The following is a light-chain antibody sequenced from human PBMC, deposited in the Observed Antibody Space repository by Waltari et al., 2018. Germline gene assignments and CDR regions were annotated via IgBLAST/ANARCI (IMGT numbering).Light chain of an antibody. CDR3: AAWDDNLNGWA. Sequence: QSVLTQPPSASGTPGQRVTISCSGSSSNIVFNTVSWYQQVPGAAPRILMYTDNQRPSGVPDRFSGSKSGSSASLAISGLRPEDEADYYCAAWDDNLNGWAFGGGTKVTVL. CDR2: TDN. J-gene: IGLJ3*02. CDR1: SSNIVFNT. V-gene: IGLV1-44*01.